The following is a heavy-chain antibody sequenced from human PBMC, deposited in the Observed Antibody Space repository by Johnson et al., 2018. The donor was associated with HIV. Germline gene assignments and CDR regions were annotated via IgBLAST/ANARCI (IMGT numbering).Heavy chain of an antibody. CDR1: GFTFSSYG. Sequence: QVQLVESGGGVVQPGGSLRLSCAASGFTFSSYGMHWVRQAPGKGLEWVAFIRYDGSNKYYADSVKGRFTISRDNSKNTLYLQMNSLRAEDWAVYYCAKAERTTVSRGAFDSWGQGTMVTVSS. CDR2: IRYDGSNK. CDR3: AKAERTTVSRGAFDS. V-gene: IGHV3-30*02. J-gene: IGHJ3*02. D-gene: IGHD4-17*01.